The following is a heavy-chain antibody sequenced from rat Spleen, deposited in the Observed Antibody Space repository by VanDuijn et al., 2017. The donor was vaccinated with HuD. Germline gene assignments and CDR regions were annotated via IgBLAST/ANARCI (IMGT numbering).Heavy chain of an antibody. CDR1: GFTFTNYY. V-gene: IGHV5-25*01. CDR2: IRTGGDKT. CDR3: ATHGTMATRSGYYFDY. Sequence: EVQLVESGGGLVQPGRSMKLSCAASGFTFTNYYMAWVRQAPTKGLEWVASIRTGGDKTYYGASVRGRFTISRENAKSILYLQMDSLRSEDTATYYCATHGTMATRSGYYFDYWGQGVMVTVSS. J-gene: IGHJ2*01. D-gene: IGHD1-5*01.